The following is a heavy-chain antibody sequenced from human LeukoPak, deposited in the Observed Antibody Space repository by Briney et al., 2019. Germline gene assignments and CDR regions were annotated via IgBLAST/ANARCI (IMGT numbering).Heavy chain of an antibody. CDR2: ISYDGSNK. Sequence: PGRSLRLSCAASGFTFSSYAMHWVRQAPGKGLEWVAVISYDGSNKYYADSVKGRFTISRDNAKNSLYLQMNSLRAEDTAVYYCARALPQTYYYYYYMDVWGKGTTVTVSS. CDR3: ARALPQTYYYYYYMDV. V-gene: IGHV3-30*04. J-gene: IGHJ6*03. CDR1: GFTFSSYA.